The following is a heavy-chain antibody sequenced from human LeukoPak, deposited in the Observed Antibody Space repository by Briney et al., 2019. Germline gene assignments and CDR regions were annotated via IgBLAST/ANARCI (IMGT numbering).Heavy chain of an antibody. V-gene: IGHV3-48*01. J-gene: IGHJ4*02. CDR1: AFTFSDYS. CDR2: ISGRSSTI. CDR3: ARDRLTSGSYFFDY. Sequence: GGSLRLPCAAPAFTFSDYSMNWVRQAPGKGLEWISYISGRSSTIYYADSVRGRFTISRDNAKNSMYLQMNSLRAEDTAVYYCARDRLTSGSYFFDYGRQGTLVTVSS. D-gene: IGHD1-26*01.